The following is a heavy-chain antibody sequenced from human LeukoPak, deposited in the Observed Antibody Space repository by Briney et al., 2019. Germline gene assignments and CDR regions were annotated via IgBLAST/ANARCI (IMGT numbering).Heavy chain of an antibody. CDR1: GYTFTGYY. J-gene: IGHJ4*02. D-gene: IGHD3-22*01. CDR3: ARERKSGRTYYYDSSGYYQGGEFDY. V-gene: IGHV1-2*02. CDR2: INPNSGGT. Sequence: ASVKVSCKASGYTFTGYYMHWVRQAPGQGLEWMGWINPNSGGTNYAQKFQGRVTMTRDTSISTAYMELSSLRSEDTAVYYCARERKSGRTYYYDSSGYYQGGEFDYWGQGTLVTVSS.